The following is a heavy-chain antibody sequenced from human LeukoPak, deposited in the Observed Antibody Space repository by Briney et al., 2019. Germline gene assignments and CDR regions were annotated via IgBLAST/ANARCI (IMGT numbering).Heavy chain of an antibody. CDR1: GFTFSSYW. D-gene: IGHD6-19*01. Sequence: PGGSLRLSCAASGFTFSSYWMSWARQAPGKGLEWVANIKQDGSEKYYVDSVKGRFTISRDNAKNSLYLQMNSLRAEDTAVYYCARDGQWLVSRYFDYWGQGTLVTVSS. CDR3: ARDGQWLVSRYFDY. J-gene: IGHJ4*02. V-gene: IGHV3-7*01. CDR2: IKQDGSEK.